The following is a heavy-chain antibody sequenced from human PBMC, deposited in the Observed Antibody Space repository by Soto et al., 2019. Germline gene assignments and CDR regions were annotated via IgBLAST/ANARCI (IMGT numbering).Heavy chain of an antibody. CDR3: ARDVSEWLQLRGVFDY. V-gene: IGHV3-30-3*01. CDR1: GFTFSSYA. CDR2: ISYDGSNK. Sequence: HPGGSLRLSCAASGFTFSSYAMHWVRQAPGKGLEWVAVISYDGSNKYYADSVKGRFTISRDNSKNTLYLQMNSLRAEDTAVYYCARDVSEWLQLRGVFDYWGQGTLVTVSS. J-gene: IGHJ4*02. D-gene: IGHD5-12*01.